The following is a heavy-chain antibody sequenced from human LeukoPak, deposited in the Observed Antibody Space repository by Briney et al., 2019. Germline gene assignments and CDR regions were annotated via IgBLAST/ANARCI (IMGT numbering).Heavy chain of an antibody. J-gene: IGHJ4*02. Sequence: SVKVSCKXSGGTFSSDAINWVRQAPGQGLERMGGIIPVFGTSNFAQKFQGRITITADKSTSTAYMELSSLRSEDTAVYYCARDPRSLNYDFWSGYYGSCFFDYWGQGTLVTVSS. CDR3: ARDPRSLNYDFWSGYYGSCFFDY. CDR2: IIPVFGTS. CDR1: GGTFSSDA. V-gene: IGHV1-69*06. D-gene: IGHD3-3*01.